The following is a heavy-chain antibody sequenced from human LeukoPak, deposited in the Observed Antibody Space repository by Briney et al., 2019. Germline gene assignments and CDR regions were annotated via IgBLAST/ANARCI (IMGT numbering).Heavy chain of an antibody. CDR1: GFTFDDYA. Sequence: PGRSLRLSCAASGFTFDDYAMHWVRQAPGKGLEWVSGISWNSGSIGYADSVKGRFTISRDNAKNSLYLQMNSLRAEDMALYYCAKDGGRGDGPVDYFGYWGQGTLVTVSS. J-gene: IGHJ4*02. CDR2: ISWNSGSI. D-gene: IGHD5-24*01. V-gene: IGHV3-9*03. CDR3: AKDGGRGDGPVDYFGY.